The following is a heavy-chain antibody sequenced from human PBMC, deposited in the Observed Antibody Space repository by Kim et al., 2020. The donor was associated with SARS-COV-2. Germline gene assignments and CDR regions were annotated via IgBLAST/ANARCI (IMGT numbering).Heavy chain of an antibody. CDR3: ARQEPFGDNDSRWLLVGGFDY. CDR2: INQDGSEK. Sequence: GVSLRLSCAASGFTFSNYWMSWVRQAADKGLEWVANINQDGSEKYYVDSVKGRFTISRDNANNSLYLQMNSLRVEDTAVYHCARQEPFGDNDSRWLLVGGFDYWGQGILVTVSS. CDR1: GFTFSNYW. J-gene: IGHJ4*02. V-gene: IGHV3-7*01. D-gene: IGHD3-3*01.